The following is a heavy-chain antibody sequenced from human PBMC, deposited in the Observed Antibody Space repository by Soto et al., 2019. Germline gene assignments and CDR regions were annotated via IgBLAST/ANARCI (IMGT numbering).Heavy chain of an antibody. CDR3: TRDASRDSSARGWFDP. J-gene: IGHJ5*02. CDR1: GFTFRSFT. V-gene: IGHV3-21*01. D-gene: IGHD6-13*01. Sequence: GGSLRLSCAASGFTFRSFTINWVRQAPWKGLEWVSTISSNSAYIYYTDALRGRFTISRDNAKNSLHLQMNSLRAEDTAVYYCTRDASRDSSARGWFDPWGPGTLVPVSS. CDR2: ISSNSAYI.